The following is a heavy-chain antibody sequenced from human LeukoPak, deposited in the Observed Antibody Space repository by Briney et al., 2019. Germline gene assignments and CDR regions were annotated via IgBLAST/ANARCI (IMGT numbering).Heavy chain of an antibody. J-gene: IGHJ6*03. CDR3: ARTYSGYDPVGGYYYYMDV. CDR1: GGSISSSSYY. D-gene: IGHD5-12*01. Sequence: PSETLSLTCTVSGGSISSSSYYWGWIRQPPGKGLEWIGSIYYSGSTYYNPSLKSRVTISVDTSKNQFSLKLSSVTAADTAVYYCARTYSGYDPVGGYYYYMDVWGKGTTVTISS. CDR2: IYYSGST. V-gene: IGHV4-39*01.